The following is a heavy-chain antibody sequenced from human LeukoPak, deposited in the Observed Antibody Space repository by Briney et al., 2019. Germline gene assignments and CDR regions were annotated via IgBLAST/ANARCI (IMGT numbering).Heavy chain of an antibody. Sequence: SETLSLTCAVYGGSFSGYYWSWIRQPPGKGLEWIGEINHSGSTNYNPSLKSRVTISVDTSENQFSLKLSSVTAADTAVYYCARRPKVVVPVAIGSPRYYFDYWGQGTLVTVSS. CDR1: GGSFSGYY. D-gene: IGHD2-2*01. V-gene: IGHV4-34*01. CDR2: INHSGST. CDR3: ARRPKVVVPVAIGSPRYYFDY. J-gene: IGHJ4*02.